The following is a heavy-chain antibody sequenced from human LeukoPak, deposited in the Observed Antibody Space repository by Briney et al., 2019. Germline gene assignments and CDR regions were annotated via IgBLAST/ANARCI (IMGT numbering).Heavy chain of an antibody. D-gene: IGHD6-13*01. CDR2: ISSSGSTI. V-gene: IGHV3-48*03. J-gene: IGHJ4*02. CDR1: GFTFSSYE. CDR3: AKDQGLYSLITLFDY. Sequence: PGGSLRLSCAASGFTFSSYEMNWVRQAPGKGLEWVSYISSSGSTIYYADSVKGRFTISRDNAKNSLYLQMNSLRAEDTAVYYCAKDQGLYSLITLFDYWGQGTLVTVSS.